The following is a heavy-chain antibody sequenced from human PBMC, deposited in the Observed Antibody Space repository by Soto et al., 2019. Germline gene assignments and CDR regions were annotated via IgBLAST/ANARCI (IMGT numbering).Heavy chain of an antibody. V-gene: IGHV3-13*01. CDR3: ARGKTYYDILTGYPYWYFDL. D-gene: IGHD3-9*01. Sequence: EVQLVESGGGLVQPGGSLRLSCAASGFTFSSYDMHWVRQATGKGLEWVSAIGTAGDTYYPGSVKGRFTISRENAKNSLYLQMSSLRAGDTAVYYCARGKTYYDILTGYPYWYFDLWGRGTLVTVSS. CDR1: GFTFSSYD. CDR2: IGTAGDT. J-gene: IGHJ2*01.